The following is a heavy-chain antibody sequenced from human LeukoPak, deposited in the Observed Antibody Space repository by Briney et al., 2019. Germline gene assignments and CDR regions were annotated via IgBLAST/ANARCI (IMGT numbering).Heavy chain of an antibody. D-gene: IGHD2-15*01. J-gene: IGHJ6*03. V-gene: IGHV1-69*06. CDR2: IIPIFGTA. CDR1: GGTFSNYA. CDR3: ARSSVRAVVAATYYYYYMDV. Sequence: SVRVSYKASGGTFSNYAISWVRQAPGQGLEWMGGIIPIFGTANYAQKFQGRVTITADKSTSTAYMELSSLRSEDTAVYYCARSSVRAVVAATYYYYYMDVWGKGTTVTVSS.